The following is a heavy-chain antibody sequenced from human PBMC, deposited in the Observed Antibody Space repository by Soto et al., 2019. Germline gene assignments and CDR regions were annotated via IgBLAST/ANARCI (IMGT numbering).Heavy chain of an antibody. J-gene: IGHJ3*02. CDR2: ISGSGGST. D-gene: IGHD2-15*01. CDR1: GFTFSSYA. CDR3: AKDRCSGGSCYFDAFDI. V-gene: IGHV3-23*01. Sequence: EVQLLESGGGLEQHGGSLRLSCAASGFTFSSYAMSWVRQAPGKGLEWVSAISGSGGSTYYADSVKGRFTISRDNSKNTLYLQMNSLRAEDTAVYYCAKDRCSGGSCYFDAFDIWGQGTMVTVSS.